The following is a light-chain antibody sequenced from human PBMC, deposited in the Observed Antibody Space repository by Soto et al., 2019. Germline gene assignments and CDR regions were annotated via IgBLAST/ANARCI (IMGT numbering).Light chain of an antibody. V-gene: IGKV1-5*03. CDR1: QSISSW. CDR3: QQYHSYSLT. CDR2: KAS. Sequence: DIQMTQSPSTLSASVGDRVTITCRASQSISSWLAWYQQKPGKAPKLLIYKASSLEGGVPSRFSGSGSGTDVTLTISSLQPDDFATYYFQQYHSYSLTFGGGTKVHIK. J-gene: IGKJ4*01.